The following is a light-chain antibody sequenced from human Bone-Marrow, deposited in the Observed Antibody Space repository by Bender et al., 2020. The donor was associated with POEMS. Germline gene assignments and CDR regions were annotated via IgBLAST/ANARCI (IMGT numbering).Light chain of an antibody. CDR2: DAT. V-gene: IGLV2-11*01. J-gene: IGLJ3*02. CDR1: SSDVGGYVW. Sequence: SALTQPRSVSGSPGQSVTISCTGSSSDVGGYVWVSWYQQQPGKVPRLMIYDATKRPSGVPDRFSGSKSGNTASLTISGLQGEDEADYYCCSYAGSSILVFGGGTKLPVL. CDR3: CSYAGSSILV.